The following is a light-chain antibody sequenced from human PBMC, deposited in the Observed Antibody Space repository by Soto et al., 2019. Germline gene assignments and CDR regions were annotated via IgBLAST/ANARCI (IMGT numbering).Light chain of an antibody. CDR1: SSNIGAGYD. J-gene: IGLJ3*02. CDR2: GNS. CDR3: QSYDSSLSGLWV. V-gene: IGLV1-40*01. Sequence: HSVLTQPPSVSGAPGQRVTISCTGTSSNIGAGYDVYWYQQLPGTAPKLLIYGNSNRPSGVPDRFSGSKSGTSASLAITGLQAEDEADYYCQSYDSSLSGLWVFGGGTKLTDL.